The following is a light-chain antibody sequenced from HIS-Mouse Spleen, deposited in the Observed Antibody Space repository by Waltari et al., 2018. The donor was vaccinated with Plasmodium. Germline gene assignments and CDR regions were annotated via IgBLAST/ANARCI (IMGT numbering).Light chain of an antibody. V-gene: IGLV2-11*01. CDR1: SSDVGGYNY. J-gene: IGLJ1*01. CDR3: CSYASSYTYV. CDR2: DVS. Sequence: SALTQPRSVSGSTGPSVTISCTATSSDVGGYNYVSWYQQHPGKVPKLMLYDVSQRPSRVPCRCPGSKSGSTASLTISGRQAGDEADYYCCSYASSYTYVVGTGTTVTTL.